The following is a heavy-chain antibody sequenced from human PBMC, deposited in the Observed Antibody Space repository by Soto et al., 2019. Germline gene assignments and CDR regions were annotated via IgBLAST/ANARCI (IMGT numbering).Heavy chain of an antibody. V-gene: IGHV3-7*01. CDR3: ARDRTVTPGIDH. D-gene: IGHD4-17*01. Sequence: EVQLVESGGALVQLGGSLRLSCAASGFTFSAYWMTWARQAPGKGLEWVANIRQDGGEKNYVDSVKGRFTISRDNAKNSLYLQMNSLRADDTAVYYCARDRTVTPGIDHWGQGTLVTVSS. CDR2: IRQDGGEK. J-gene: IGHJ4*02. CDR1: GFTFSAYW.